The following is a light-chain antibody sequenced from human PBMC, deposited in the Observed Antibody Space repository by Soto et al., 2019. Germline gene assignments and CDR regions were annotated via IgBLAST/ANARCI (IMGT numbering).Light chain of an antibody. V-gene: IGKV3-20*01. CDR2: GAS. CDR1: QYIGSSY. Sequence: EIVLTQSPGTLSLSPGERATLSCRASQYIGSSYLAWYQQKPGQAPRLLIYGASSRATGIPDRFSGSGSGTDFTLTISRLEPEDFAVYYCQQYGTSPSSFTFGPGTKVDIK. J-gene: IGKJ3*01. CDR3: QQYGTSPSSFT.